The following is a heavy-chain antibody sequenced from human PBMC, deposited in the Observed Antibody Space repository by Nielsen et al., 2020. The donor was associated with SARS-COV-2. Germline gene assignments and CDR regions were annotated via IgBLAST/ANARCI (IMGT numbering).Heavy chain of an antibody. CDR1: GYTFTSYG. V-gene: IGHV1-18*04. D-gene: IGHD3-3*01. CDR3: ARDVGYDSWSGYFGRAYNWFDP. Sequence: ASVKVSCKASGYTFTSYGISWVRQAPGQGLEWMGWISAYNGNTNYAQKLQGRVTMTTDTSTSTAYMELRSLRSDDTAVYYCARDVGYDSWSGYFGRAYNWFDPWGQGTLVTVSS. J-gene: IGHJ5*02. CDR2: ISAYNGNT.